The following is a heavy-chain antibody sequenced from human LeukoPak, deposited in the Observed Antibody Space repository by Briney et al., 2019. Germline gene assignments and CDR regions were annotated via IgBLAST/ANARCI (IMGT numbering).Heavy chain of an antibody. J-gene: IGHJ4*02. CDR3: AKEMGNSQPFDY. Sequence: GGSLRLSCAASGFTFGTYGLAWVHQAPGKGLEWVSAISASGGHTYYADSVKGRFSISRDNFKNTLYLQMNSLRGEDTALYYCAKEMGNSQPFDYWGQGTLVTVSS. D-gene: IGHD2/OR15-2a*01. CDR2: ISASGGHT. CDR1: GFTFGTYG. V-gene: IGHV3-23*01.